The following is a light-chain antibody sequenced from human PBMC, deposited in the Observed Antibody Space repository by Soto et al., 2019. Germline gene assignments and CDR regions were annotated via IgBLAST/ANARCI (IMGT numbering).Light chain of an antibody. CDR2: GAS. J-gene: IGKJ4*01. CDR3: HQYGSSPLT. V-gene: IGKV3-20*01. CDR1: QSVTSSS. Sequence: EIVLTQSPGTLSLSPGERATLSCRARQSVTSSSLAWYQQKPGQAPRLLVYGASRRATGIPDRFSGSGSGTDFTITISRLEPQDFAMYYCHQYGSSPLTFGGGTKVEIK.